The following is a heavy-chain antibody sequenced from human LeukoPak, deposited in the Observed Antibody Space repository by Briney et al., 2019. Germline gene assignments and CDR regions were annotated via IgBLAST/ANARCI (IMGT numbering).Heavy chain of an antibody. CDR3: ARDSAGDYGMDV. D-gene: IGHD6-13*01. J-gene: IGHJ6*02. V-gene: IGHV1-2*06. Sequence: ASVKVSCKASGYTFTDYYMHWVRQAPGQGLEWMGRINPNSGGTNYAQKFQGRVTMTRDTSISTAYMELSRLRSDDTAVYYCARDSAGDYGMDVWGQGTTVTVSS. CDR2: INPNSGGT. CDR1: GYTFTDYY.